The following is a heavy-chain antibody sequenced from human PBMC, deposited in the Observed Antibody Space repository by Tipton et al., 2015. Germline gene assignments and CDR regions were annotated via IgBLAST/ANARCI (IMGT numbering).Heavy chain of an antibody. CDR2: IKQDGSER. CDR1: GFTFTSYL. J-gene: IGHJ4*02. Sequence: SLRLSCAASGFTFTSYLMSWVRQAPGKGLEWVANIKQDGSERYYVDSAKGRFTISRDNAKNSLYLQMNSLRVEDTAVYYCGRGGIFSNNWYPFDYWGQGTLVTVSS. V-gene: IGHV3-7*03. CDR3: GRGGIFSNNWYPFDY. D-gene: IGHD1-1*01.